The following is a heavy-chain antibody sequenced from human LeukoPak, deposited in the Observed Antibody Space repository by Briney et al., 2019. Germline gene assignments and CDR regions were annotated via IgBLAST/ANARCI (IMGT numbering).Heavy chain of an antibody. CDR3: ARGAFRSTSTREYFDY. V-gene: IGHV1-69*13. CDR2: IIPIFGTA. CDR1: GGTFSSYA. D-gene: IGHD2-2*01. J-gene: IGHJ4*02. Sequence: SVKVSCKASGGTFSSYAISWVRQAPGQGLEWMGGIIPIFGTANYAQKFQGRVTITADESTSTAYMELSSLRSEDTAVYYCARGAFRSTSTREYFDYWGQGTLVTVSS.